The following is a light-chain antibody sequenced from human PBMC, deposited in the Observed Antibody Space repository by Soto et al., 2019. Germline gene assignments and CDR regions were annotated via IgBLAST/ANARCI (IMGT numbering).Light chain of an antibody. CDR2: GAS. J-gene: IGKJ2*01. CDR1: QSVYNNY. V-gene: IGKV3-20*01. CDR3: QQYGSSVYT. Sequence: EIVLTQSPGTLSLSPGEGASLSYKASQSVYNNYLAWYQHKPGRSPRLLIYGASSRAAGIPDRFSGSGSGTDFTLTITRLEPEDFAIYYCQQYGSSVYTFGQGTKVEI.